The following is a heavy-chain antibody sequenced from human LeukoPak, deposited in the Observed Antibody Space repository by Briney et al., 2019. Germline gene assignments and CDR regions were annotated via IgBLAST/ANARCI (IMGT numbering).Heavy chain of an antibody. CDR2: INPSGGST. CDR1: GYTFTSYY. CDR3: ARDGYYYDDSGPVVY. J-gene: IGHJ4*02. Sequence: ASVKVSCKASGYTFTSYYMHWVRQAPGQGLEWMGIINPSGGSTSYAQKFQGRVTMTRDMSTSTVYMELSSLRSEDTAVYYCARDGYYYDDSGPVVYWGQGTLVTVSS. V-gene: IGHV1-46*01. D-gene: IGHD3-22*01.